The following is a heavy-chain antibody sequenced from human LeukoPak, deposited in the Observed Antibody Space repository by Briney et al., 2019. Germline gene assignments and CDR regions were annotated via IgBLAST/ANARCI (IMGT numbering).Heavy chain of an antibody. D-gene: IGHD3-22*01. CDR2: IYYSGST. CDR1: GGSISSYY. V-gene: IGHV4-59*12. CDR3: ARDKYYYDSSGRGLDY. J-gene: IGHJ4*02. Sequence: SETLSLTCTVSGGSISSYYWNWIRQPPGKGLEWIGYIYYSGSTSYNPSLKSRVTMSVDTSKNQFPLKLSSVTAADTAVYYCARDKYYYDSSGRGLDYWGQGTLVTVSS.